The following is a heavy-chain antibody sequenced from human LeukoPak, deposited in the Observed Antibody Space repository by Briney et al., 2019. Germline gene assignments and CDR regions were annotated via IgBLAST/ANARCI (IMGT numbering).Heavy chain of an antibody. CDR3: ATDLRFGLFQD. Sequence: SETLSLTCTVSGGSISSYYWSWIRQPPGKGLEWIGYIYYSGSTNYNPSLKSRVTISVDTSKNQFSLKLSSVTAADTALYYCATDLRFGLFQDWGQGTLVTVSS. V-gene: IGHV4-59*01. D-gene: IGHD3-10*01. CDR1: GGSISSYY. J-gene: IGHJ1*01. CDR2: IYYSGST.